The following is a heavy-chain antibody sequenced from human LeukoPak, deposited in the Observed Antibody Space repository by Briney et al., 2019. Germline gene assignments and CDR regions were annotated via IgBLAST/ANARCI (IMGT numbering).Heavy chain of an antibody. J-gene: IGHJ4*02. CDR3: SSGGYCSSTSCYGEN. D-gene: IGHD2-2*01. V-gene: IGHV3-73*01. Sequence: PGGSLRLSCAASGFTLSGSAMHWVRQASGKGLEWVGRIRSKTNNYATSYAASVKGRFTISRDDSKNTAYLQMNSLKTEDTAVYYCSSGGYCSSTSCYGENWGQGTLVTVSS. CDR2: IRSKTNNYAT. CDR1: GFTLSGSA.